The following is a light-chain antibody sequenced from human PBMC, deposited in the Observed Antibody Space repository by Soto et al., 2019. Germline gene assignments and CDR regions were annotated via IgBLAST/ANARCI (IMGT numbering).Light chain of an antibody. CDR1: SGHISYA. CDR2: LNSDGSH. Sequence: QLVLTQSPSASASLGASVKLTCTLSSGHISYAIAWHQQQPEKGPRFLVKLNSDGSHDKGDGIPDRFSGSSSGAERYLLISSLQSEDEAEYYCQTWGAGTSVVFGGGTKLTVL. V-gene: IGLV4-69*01. J-gene: IGLJ2*01. CDR3: QTWGAGTSVV.